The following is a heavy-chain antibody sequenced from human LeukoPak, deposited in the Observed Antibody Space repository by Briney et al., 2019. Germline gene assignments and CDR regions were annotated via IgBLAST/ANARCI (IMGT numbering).Heavy chain of an antibody. CDR2: ISAYNGNT. D-gene: IGHD5-24*01. CDR1: GYTFTSYG. Sequence: ASVKVSCKASGYTFTSYGISWVRQAPGQGLEWMGWISAYNGNTNYAQKLQGRVTMTTDTSTSTAYMELRSLRSDDTAVYYSAGGSEDGYLPHDFYGMDVWGQGTTVTVSS. J-gene: IGHJ6*02. V-gene: IGHV1-18*01. CDR3: AGGSEDGYLPHDFYGMDV.